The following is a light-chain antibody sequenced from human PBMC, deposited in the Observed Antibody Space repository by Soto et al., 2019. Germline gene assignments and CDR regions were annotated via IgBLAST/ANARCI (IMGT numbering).Light chain of an antibody. J-gene: IGKJ1*01. CDR1: QSISSY. Sequence: DIHLTQSPSSLSSSVLDIVTITCLASQSISSYLNWYQQKPGKAPKLLIYAASSLQSGVPSRFSGSGSGTDFTLTISSLQPEDFATYYCQQSHSTPRTFGQGTKVDIK. CDR2: AAS. CDR3: QQSHSTPRT. V-gene: IGKV1-39*01.